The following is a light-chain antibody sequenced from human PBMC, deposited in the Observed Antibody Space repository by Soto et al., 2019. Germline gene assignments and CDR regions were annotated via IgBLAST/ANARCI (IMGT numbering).Light chain of an antibody. CDR2: EVS. Sequence: QSALTQPASVSGSPGQSITISCTGTSSVVGSYNLVSWYQQHPGKAPKLMIYEVSKRPSGVSNRFSGSKSGNTASLTISGLQAEDEADYYCCSYAGSSTFVVFGTGTKVTVL. J-gene: IGLJ1*01. V-gene: IGLV2-23*02. CDR1: SSVVGSYNL. CDR3: CSYAGSSTFVV.